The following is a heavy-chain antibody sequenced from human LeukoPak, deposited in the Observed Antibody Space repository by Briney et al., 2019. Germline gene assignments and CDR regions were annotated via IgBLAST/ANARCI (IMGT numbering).Heavy chain of an antibody. CDR1: GYTFTSYY. J-gene: IGHJ4*02. V-gene: IGHV1-46*01. Sequence: ASVKVSCKASGYTFTSYYMHWVRQAPGQGLEWMGIINPSGGSTSYAQKFQGRVTMTGDTSTSTVYMELSSLRSEDTAVYYCARSVVGANVDYWGQGTLVTVSS. CDR2: INPSGGST. D-gene: IGHD1-26*01. CDR3: ARSVVGANVDY.